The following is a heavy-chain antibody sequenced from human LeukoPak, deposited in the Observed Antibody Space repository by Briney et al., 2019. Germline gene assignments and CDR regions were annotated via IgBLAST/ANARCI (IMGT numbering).Heavy chain of an antibody. V-gene: IGHV1-18*01. Sequence: ASVKVSCKASGYTFASYGVSWVRQAPGQGLEWMGWISAYNGNTIYAQKLQGRVTVTTDTSTSTAYMELRSLRSDDTAVYYCARDLLHHYYGSGSYAFDIWGQGTMVTVSS. CDR2: ISAYNGNT. J-gene: IGHJ3*02. CDR1: GYTFASYG. CDR3: ARDLLHHYYGSGSYAFDI. D-gene: IGHD3-10*01.